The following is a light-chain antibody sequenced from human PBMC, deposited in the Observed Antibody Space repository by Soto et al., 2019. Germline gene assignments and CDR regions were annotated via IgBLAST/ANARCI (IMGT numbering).Light chain of an antibody. CDR2: EVS. CDR1: SSDVGGYNY. CDR3: SSYTSSSTLV. V-gene: IGLV2-14*01. Sequence: QSALTQPASVSGSPGQSITISCTGTSSDVGGYNYVSWYQQHPGKAPKLMIYEVSNRPSGVANRFSGSGSGNTASLTISGLQAEDEADYYCSSYTSSSTLVFGTGTKLTVL. J-gene: IGLJ1*01.